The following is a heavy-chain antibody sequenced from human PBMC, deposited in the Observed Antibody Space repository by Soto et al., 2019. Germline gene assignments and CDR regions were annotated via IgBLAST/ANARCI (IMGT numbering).Heavy chain of an antibody. D-gene: IGHD1-26*01. CDR3: ARTVGATYAFEI. J-gene: IGHJ3*02. CDR2: ISAYNGNT. V-gene: IGHV1-18*01. CDR1: GYTFPNYG. Sequence: VKVSCKASGYTFPNYGISWVRQAPGQGLEWMGWISAYNGNTNYAQKLQGRVTMTTDTSTSTAYMELRSLRSDDTAVYYCARTVGATYAFEIWGQGTMVTVSS.